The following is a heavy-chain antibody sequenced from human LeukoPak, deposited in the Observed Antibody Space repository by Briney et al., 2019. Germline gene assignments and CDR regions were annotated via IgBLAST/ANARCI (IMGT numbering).Heavy chain of an antibody. CDR2: INSNSGAT. Sequence: SVKVSCETSGYTFSGYFIHWVREAAGQGLEWMGRINSNSGATEYGQNFQGRVAMSRDTSISTASMELSWVTSDDTAVYYCARDLSSTPNWEFDYWGQGTLVTV. D-gene: IGHD7-27*01. V-gene: IGHV1-2*06. J-gene: IGHJ4*02. CDR3: ARDLSSTPNWEFDY. CDR1: GYTFSGYF.